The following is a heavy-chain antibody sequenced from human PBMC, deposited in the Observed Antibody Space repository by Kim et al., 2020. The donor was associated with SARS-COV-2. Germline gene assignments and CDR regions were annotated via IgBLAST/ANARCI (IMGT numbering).Heavy chain of an antibody. D-gene: IGHD4-17*01. Sequence: ASVKVSFKVSGYTLTELSMHWVRQAPGKGLEWMGGFDPEDGETIYAQKFQGRVTMTEDTSTDTAYMELSSLRSGDTAVYDCATAPTVTTIGWFDLCGQGTLVTVSS. J-gene: IGHJ5*02. CDR3: ATAPTVTTIGWFDL. CDR1: GYTLTELS. V-gene: IGHV1-24*01. CDR2: FDPEDGET.